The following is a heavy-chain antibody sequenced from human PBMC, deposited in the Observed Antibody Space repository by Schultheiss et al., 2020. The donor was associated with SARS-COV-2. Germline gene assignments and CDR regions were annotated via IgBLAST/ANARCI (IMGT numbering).Heavy chain of an antibody. CDR2: VNHSGST. J-gene: IGHJ5*02. V-gene: IGHV4-34*01. Sequence: SETLSLTCAVYGGSFSGYYWSWIRQPPGRGLEWIGDVNHSGSTNYTPSLKSRVTISVDKSKNQFSLRLSSVTAADTAVYYCARDLGTDTYRTSRFDPWGQGTLVTVSS. CDR3: ARDLGTDTYRTSRFDP. CDR1: GGSFSGYY. D-gene: IGHD3-16*02.